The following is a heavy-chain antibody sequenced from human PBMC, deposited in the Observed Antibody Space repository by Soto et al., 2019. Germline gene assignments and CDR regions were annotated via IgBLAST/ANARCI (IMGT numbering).Heavy chain of an antibody. CDR1: GFTFSSYS. J-gene: IGHJ4*02. D-gene: IGHD7-27*01. CDR3: ARVNWGVITNTFYYFDY. CDR2: ISSSSSYI. V-gene: IGHV3-21*01. Sequence: GGSLRLSCAASGFTFSSYSMNWVRQAPGKGLEWVSSISSSSSYIYYADSVKGRFTISRDNAKNSLYLQMNSLRAEDTAVYYCARVNWGVITNTFYYFDYWGQGTLVTVSS.